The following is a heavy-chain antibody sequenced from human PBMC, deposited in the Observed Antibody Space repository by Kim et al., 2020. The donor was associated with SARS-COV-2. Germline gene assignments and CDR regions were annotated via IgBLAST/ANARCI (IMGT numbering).Heavy chain of an antibody. D-gene: IGHD3-3*01. V-gene: IGHV4-31*03. CDR2: IYYSGST. J-gene: IGHJ5*02. CDR3: ARVLGAITIFGVVIVNWFDP. Sequence: SETLSLTCTVSGGSISSGGYYWGWIRQHPGKGLEWIGYIYYSGSTYYNPSLKSRVTISVDTSKNQFSLKLSSVTAADTAVYYCARVLGAITIFGVVIVNWFDPWGQGTLVTVSS. CDR1: GGSISSGGYY.